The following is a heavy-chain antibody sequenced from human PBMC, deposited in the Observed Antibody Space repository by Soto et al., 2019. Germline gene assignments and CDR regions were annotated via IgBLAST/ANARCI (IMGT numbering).Heavy chain of an antibody. Sequence: EVQLLESGGGVVQPGGSLRLSCAASGFTCSDYAMSWVRQTPGTGLQWVSGVGGSDDEKHYADSVRGPFIVSRDIPKNTLSLKMDTLRPDHTAISCWAKGATSSNGVRDPFDMWGQGTEVTVSS. CDR2: VGGSDDEK. J-gene: IGHJ3*02. CDR1: GFTCSDYA. CDR3: AKGATSSNGVRDPFDM. V-gene: IGHV3-23*01. D-gene: IGHD2-8*01.